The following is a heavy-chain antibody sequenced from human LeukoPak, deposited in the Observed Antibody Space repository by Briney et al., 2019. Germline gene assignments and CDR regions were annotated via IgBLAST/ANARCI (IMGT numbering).Heavy chain of an antibody. D-gene: IGHD6-6*01. J-gene: IGHJ6*02. CDR1: GFTFSSYG. V-gene: IGHV3-30*03. CDR3: ATQNYPPSYSSSSRHYGMDV. CDR2: ISYEGSNK. Sequence: GGSLRLSCAASGFTFSSYGMHWVRQAPGKGLEWGGGISYEGSNKYYADSVKGRFTLSRDNSTNTLYLQMHSLRAEDTPAHYCATQNYPPSYSSSSRHYGMDVWGQGTTVTVSS.